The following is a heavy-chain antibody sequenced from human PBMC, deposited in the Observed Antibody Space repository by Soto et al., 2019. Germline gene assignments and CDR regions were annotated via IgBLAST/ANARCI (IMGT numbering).Heavy chain of an antibody. D-gene: IGHD2-21*01. V-gene: IGHV3-23*01. J-gene: IGHJ4*02. Sequence: SCAASRFTFSGYTMNWVRQAPGKGLEWVAVIGNSGDGTHYADSVKGRFTISRDNSKNTLYLQMESLRAEDTAVYYCVKDVWDYWGQGVLVTVSS. CDR1: RFTFSGYT. CDR3: VKDVWDY. CDR2: IGNSGDGT.